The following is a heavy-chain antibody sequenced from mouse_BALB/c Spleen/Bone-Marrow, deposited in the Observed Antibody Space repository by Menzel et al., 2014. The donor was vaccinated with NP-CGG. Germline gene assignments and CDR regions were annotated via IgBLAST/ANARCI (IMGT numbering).Heavy chain of an antibody. CDR1: GFSLTDCG. Sequence: QVQLQQSGPGLVAPSQSLSITCTVSGFSLTDCGVSWIRQPPGKGLEWLGVIWGGGSTYYNSALKSRLSISRDNSKSQVFLKMNSLQTDDTAMYYCARIYFDFDGFAYWGQGTLVTVSA. V-gene: IGHV2-6-5*01. D-gene: IGHD2-4*01. CDR2: IWGGGST. CDR3: ARIYFDFDGFAY. J-gene: IGHJ3*01.